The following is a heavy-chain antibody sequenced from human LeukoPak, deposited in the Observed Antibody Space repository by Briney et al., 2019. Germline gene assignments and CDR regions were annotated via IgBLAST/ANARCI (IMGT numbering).Heavy chain of an antibody. V-gene: IGHV3-23*01. Sequence: GGSLRLSCAASGFTFSSYAMSWVRQAPGKGLDWVSAISGSGGSTYYADSVKGRFTISRDNAKNTLYLQMNSLRAEDTAVYYCARVRSGSSAGNYGMDVWGQGTTVTVSS. J-gene: IGHJ6*02. CDR3: ARVRSGSSAGNYGMDV. CDR2: ISGSGGST. CDR1: GFTFSSYA. D-gene: IGHD1-26*01.